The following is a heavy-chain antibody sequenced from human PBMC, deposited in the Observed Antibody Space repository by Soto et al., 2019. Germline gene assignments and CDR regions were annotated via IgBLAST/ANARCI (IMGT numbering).Heavy chain of an antibody. V-gene: IGHV4-59*01. J-gene: IGHJ5*02. D-gene: IGHD3-16*01. CDR3: AIVLFGPLAWFDP. CDR2: IYYSGST. Sequence: SETLSLTCTVSGGSISSYYWSWIRQPPGKGLEWIGYIYYSGSTNYSPSLKSRVTISVDTSKNQFSLKLSSVTAADTAVYYCAIVLFGPLAWFDPWGQRTLVTVSS. CDR1: GGSISSYY.